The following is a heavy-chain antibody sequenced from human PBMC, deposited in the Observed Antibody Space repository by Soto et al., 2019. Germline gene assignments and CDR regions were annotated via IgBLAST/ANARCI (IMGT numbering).Heavy chain of an antibody. D-gene: IGHD2-21*02. CDR2: VNPSGGHT. CDR3: ARGGHVVVVTAALDY. J-gene: IGHJ4*02. CDR1: GDTFSDYY. Sequence: QVQLVQSGAEVKKPGASVKVSCKASGDTFSDYYIHWVRQAPGQGLEWMGTVNPSGGHTTYAQHFLGRMTMTRDTSTSTLYMELTSLTSEDTAVYYCARGGHVVVVTAALDYWGQGTLVTVSS. V-gene: IGHV1-46*01.